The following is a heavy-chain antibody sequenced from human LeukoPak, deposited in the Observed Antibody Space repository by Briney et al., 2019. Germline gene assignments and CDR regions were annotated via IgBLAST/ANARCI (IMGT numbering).Heavy chain of an antibody. Sequence: ASVKVSCKASGGTFSSYAINWVRQAPGQGLEWMGGIIPIFGTANYAQKFQGRVTITADESTSTAYTEVSSLRSEDTAVYYCARTFGYSSGEGYWGQGTLVTVSS. CDR1: GGTFSSYA. J-gene: IGHJ4*02. CDR3: ARTFGYSSGEGY. CDR2: IIPIFGTA. D-gene: IGHD6-19*01. V-gene: IGHV1-69*13.